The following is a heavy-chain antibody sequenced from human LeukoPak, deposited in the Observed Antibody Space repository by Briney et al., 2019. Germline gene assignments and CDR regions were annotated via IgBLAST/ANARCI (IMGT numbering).Heavy chain of an antibody. V-gene: IGHV4-30-2*01. CDR1: GGSISSGGYY. CDR3: ARNWETDAFDI. Sequence: SETLSLTCTVSGGSISSGGYYWSWIRQPPGKGLEWIGYIYHSGSTYYNPSLKSRVTISVDRSKNQFSLKLSSVTTADTAVYYCARNWETDAFDIWGQGTMVTVSS. CDR2: IYHSGST. D-gene: IGHD7-27*01. J-gene: IGHJ3*02.